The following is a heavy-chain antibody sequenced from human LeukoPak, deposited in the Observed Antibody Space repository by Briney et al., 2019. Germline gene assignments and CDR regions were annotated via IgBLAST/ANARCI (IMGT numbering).Heavy chain of an antibody. Sequence: PGGSLRLSCAASGFTFNRHGMHWVRQAPGKGLEWVSSISSSSSYIYYADSVKGRFTISRDNAKNSLYLQMNSLRAEDTAVYYCARTPSSGWRSGDWFDPWGQGTLVTVSS. V-gene: IGHV3-21*01. CDR2: ISSSSSYI. CDR3: ARTPSSGWRSGDWFDP. D-gene: IGHD6-19*01. J-gene: IGHJ5*02. CDR1: GFTFNRHG.